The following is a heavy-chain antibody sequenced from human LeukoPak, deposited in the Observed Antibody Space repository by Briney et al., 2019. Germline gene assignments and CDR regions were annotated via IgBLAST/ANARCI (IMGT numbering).Heavy chain of an antibody. CDR1: GGSLSGYY. CDR3: APRGDIEHSYGFGKWFDP. D-gene: IGHD5-18*01. V-gene: IGHV4-34*01. CDR2: INHSGST. J-gene: IGHJ5*02. Sequence: SETLCLTCAVYGGSLSGYYWSWIRQPPGKGLEWIGEINHSGSTNYNASLKSRVTISIDTSKKQFSLKLSSVTAADTAVYYCAPRGDIEHSYGFGKWFDPWGQGTLVTVSS.